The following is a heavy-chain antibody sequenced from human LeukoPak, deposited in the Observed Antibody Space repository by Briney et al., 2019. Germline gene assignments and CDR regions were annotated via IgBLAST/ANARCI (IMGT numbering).Heavy chain of an antibody. CDR3: ARGDKSYGSFDY. D-gene: IGHD5-18*01. J-gene: IGHJ4*02. CDR1: GGSFSGYY. CDR2: INNNGST. V-gene: IGHV4-34*01. Sequence: PSETLSLTCAVYGGSFSGYYWSWVRQPPGKGLEWIGEINNNGSTTNNPSLKTRVTISVATSMTQFSLKLSSVTAADTAVYYCARGDKSYGSFDYWGQGTLVTVSS.